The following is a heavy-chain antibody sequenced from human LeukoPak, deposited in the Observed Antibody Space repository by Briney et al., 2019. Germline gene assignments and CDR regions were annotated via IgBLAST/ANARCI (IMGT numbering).Heavy chain of an antibody. D-gene: IGHD4-17*01. CDR3: ARAYGDIPPYWYFDL. CDR2: INPSGGST. CDR1: GYTFTTYC. V-gene: IGHV1-46*03. Sequence: ASVKVSCKASGYTFTTYCMHWVRQAPGQGLEWMGIINPSGGSTSYAQKFQGRVTMTRDTSTSTVYMELRSLRSEDTAVYYCARAYGDIPPYWYFDLWGRGTLVTVSS. J-gene: IGHJ2*01.